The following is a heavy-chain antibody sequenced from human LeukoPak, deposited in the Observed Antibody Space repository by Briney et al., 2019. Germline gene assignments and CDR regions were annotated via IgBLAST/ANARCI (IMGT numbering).Heavy chain of an antibody. J-gene: IGHJ4*02. CDR3: ARATLRGDPFDF. CDR1: GDSLNSGNYS. D-gene: IGHD2-21*02. V-gene: IGHV4-31*03. CDR2: IFTSGNT. Sequence: SETLSLTCTVSGDSLNSGNYSWTWIRQHPGKGLEWIGYIFTSGNTYYNPSLKGRLLTSVDTSKSQFSLRLTSVTAADTAVYYCARATLRGDPFDFWGQGIQVTVSS.